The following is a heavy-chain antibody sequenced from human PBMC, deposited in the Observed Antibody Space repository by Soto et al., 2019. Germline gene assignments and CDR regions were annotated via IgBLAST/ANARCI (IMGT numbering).Heavy chain of an antibody. CDR3: ASLYGGTDRVDY. D-gene: IGHD4-17*01. CDR1: GGTISSRGYC. J-gene: IGHJ4*02. V-gene: IGHV4-30-2*01. CDR2: FYHSGSA. Sequence: SETLSLTCAVSGGTISSRGYCWICIRQPPGKGLEWIGYFYHSGSAYYNPSLKSRVTISVDRSKNQFSLKLSSVTAADTAVYYCASLYGGTDRVDYWGQGTLVTVSS.